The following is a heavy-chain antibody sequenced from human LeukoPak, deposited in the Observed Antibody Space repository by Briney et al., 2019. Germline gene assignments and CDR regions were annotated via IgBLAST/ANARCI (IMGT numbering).Heavy chain of an antibody. D-gene: IGHD3-10*01. CDR3: ARDLSGSYSGGYFDY. CDR1: GGTFSSYA. CDR2: IIPIFGTA. J-gene: IGHJ4*02. V-gene: IGHV1-69*01. Sequence: SVKVSCKASGGTFSSYAISRVRQAPGQGLEWMGGIIPIFGTANYAQKFQGRVTITADESTSTAYMELSSLRSEDTAVYYCARDLSGSYSGGYFDYWGQGTLVTVSS.